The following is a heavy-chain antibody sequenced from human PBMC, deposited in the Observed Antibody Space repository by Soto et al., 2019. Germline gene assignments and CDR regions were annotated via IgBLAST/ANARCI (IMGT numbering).Heavy chain of an antibody. CDR3: ARIGYYYDSSGYYWDAFDI. CDR1: GFSLSNARMG. J-gene: IGHJ3*02. CDR2: IFSNDEK. D-gene: IGHD3-22*01. Sequence: QVTLKESGPVLVKPTETLTLTCTVSGFSLSNARMGVSWIRQPPGKALEWLAHIFSNDEKSYSTSLKSRLTISKDTSKSQVVLTMTIMDPVDTATYYCARIGYYYDSSGYYWDAFDIWGQGTMVTVSS. V-gene: IGHV2-26*01.